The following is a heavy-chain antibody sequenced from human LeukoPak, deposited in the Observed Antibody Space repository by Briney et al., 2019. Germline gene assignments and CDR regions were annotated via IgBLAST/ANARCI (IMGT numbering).Heavy chain of an antibody. CDR3: ARPGRITMVRGVIITSGWFDP. V-gene: IGHV4-39*07. D-gene: IGHD3-10*01. CDR2: IYYSGST. J-gene: IGHJ5*02. Sequence: PSETLSLTCTVSGDSVRSSSYFWAWIRQPPGKGLEWIANIYYSGSTYYNPSLKSRVTITLDTSKNQFSLNLSSVTAADTAVYYCARPGRITMVRGVIITSGWFDPWGQGTLVTVSS. CDR1: GDSVRSSSYF.